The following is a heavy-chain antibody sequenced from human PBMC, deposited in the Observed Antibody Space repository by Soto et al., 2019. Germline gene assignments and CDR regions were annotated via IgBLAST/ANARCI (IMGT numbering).Heavy chain of an antibody. V-gene: IGHV3-48*01. Sequence: EVQLVESGGGLVQPGGSLRLSCAASGFTFSPYSLNWVRQTPGKSLEWLSYITGASDTIYYADSVRGRFTISRDNAETSVYLQMNSLRPEDTAVYFCATSSGHLDYWGRGTLVTVSS. J-gene: IGHJ4*02. D-gene: IGHD6-25*01. CDR3: ATSSGHLDY. CDR1: GFTFSPYS. CDR2: ITGASDTI.